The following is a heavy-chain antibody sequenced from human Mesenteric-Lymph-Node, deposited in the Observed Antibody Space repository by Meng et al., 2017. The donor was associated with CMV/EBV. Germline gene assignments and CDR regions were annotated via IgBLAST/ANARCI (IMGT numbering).Heavy chain of an antibody. CDR1: GFTFSYYW. J-gene: IGHJ4*02. CDR2: INTDGSST. V-gene: IGHV3-74*01. D-gene: IGHD3-22*01. Sequence: GGSLRLSCAASGFTFSYYWMHWVRQAPGKGLVWVSRINTDGSSTDYADSVKGRFTISRDNAKNTLYLQMNSLRAEDTAVYYCAKVAHSSGYPPNYWGQGTLVTVSS. CDR3: AKVAHSSGYPPNY.